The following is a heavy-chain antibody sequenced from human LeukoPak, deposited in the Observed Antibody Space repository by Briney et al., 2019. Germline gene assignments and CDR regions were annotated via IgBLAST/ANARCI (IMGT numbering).Heavy chain of an antibody. Sequence: GGSLRLSCAASGFTVSSDYMGWVRQAPEKGLEWVSLISSGGSTYYADSLKGRFTISRDNSKNTLYLQMNSLRAEDTAVYYCGRVGDGYNDNYWGQGTLVIVSS. J-gene: IGHJ4*02. CDR1: GFTVSSDY. CDR2: ISSGGST. D-gene: IGHD5-12*01. V-gene: IGHV3-66*01. CDR3: GRVGDGYNDNY.